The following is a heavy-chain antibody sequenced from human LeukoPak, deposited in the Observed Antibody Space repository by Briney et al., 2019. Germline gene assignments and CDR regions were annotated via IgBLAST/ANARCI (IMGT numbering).Heavy chain of an antibody. D-gene: IGHD5-18*01. CDR1: GFTVSSSY. CDR3: ARVRRYSYVPL. V-gene: IGHV3-53*01. J-gene: IGHJ4*02. Sequence: PGGSLRLSCAASGFTVSSSYMSWVRQAPGKGLEWVSVIYSGGSTYYADSVKGRFTISRDNSKNTLYLQMNSLRAEDTAVYYCARVRRYSYVPLWGQGTLVTVSS. CDR2: IYSGGST.